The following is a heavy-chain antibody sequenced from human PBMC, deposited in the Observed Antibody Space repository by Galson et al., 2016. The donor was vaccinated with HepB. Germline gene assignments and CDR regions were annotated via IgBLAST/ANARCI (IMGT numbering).Heavy chain of an antibody. J-gene: IGHJ5*02. D-gene: IGHD2-21*02. CDR1: GFTATDYN. V-gene: IGHV3-69-1*01. CDR2: ITTWDIT. CDR3: AGCVTFSQCSWFRP. Sequence: SLRLSCAASGFTATDYNMNWLRQVPGRGLEWISTITTWDITHYADSVKGRFTMSRDRDRNSVVLQMTGLRVDDTAVYYCAGCVTFSQCSWFRPWGQGTLVSFSS.